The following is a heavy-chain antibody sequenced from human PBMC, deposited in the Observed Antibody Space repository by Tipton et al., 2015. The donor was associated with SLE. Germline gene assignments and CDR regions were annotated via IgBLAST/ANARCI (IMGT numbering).Heavy chain of an antibody. CDR2: INSDGSST. CDR1: GFTFSSYW. Sequence: SLRLSCAASGFTFSSYWMHWVRQAPGKGLVWVSRINSDGSSTSYADSVKGRFTISRDNAKNTLYLQMNSLRAEDTAVYYCARFISGKSGVLRLYDAFDIWGQGTMVTVSS. V-gene: IGHV3-74*01. D-gene: IGHD3-3*01. CDR3: ARFISGKSGVLRLYDAFDI. J-gene: IGHJ3*02.